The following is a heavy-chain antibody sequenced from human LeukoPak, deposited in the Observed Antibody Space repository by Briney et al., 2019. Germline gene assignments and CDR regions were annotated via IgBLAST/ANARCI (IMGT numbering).Heavy chain of an antibody. J-gene: IGHJ4*02. Sequence: PSETLSLTCTVSGYSMSSGYYWGWIRQPPGKGLEWIGSIYHSESTYYNPSLKSRVTISVDTSKNQFSLKLSSVTAADTAVYYCARSELLWFGESPFDYWGQGTLVTVSS. CDR3: ARSELLWFGESPFDY. CDR2: IYHSEST. CDR1: GYSMSSGYY. V-gene: IGHV4-38-2*02. D-gene: IGHD3-10*01.